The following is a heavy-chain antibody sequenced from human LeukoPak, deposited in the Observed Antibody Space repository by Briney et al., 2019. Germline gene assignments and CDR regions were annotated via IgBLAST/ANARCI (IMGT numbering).Heavy chain of an antibody. Sequence: GGSLRLSCAASGFTFSSYWMHWVRQAPGKGLVWVSRINSDGSSTSYADSVKGRFTISRDNAKNTLYLQMNSLRAEDTAVYYCTRADYGGNSAFDYWGQGTLVTVSS. D-gene: IGHD4-23*01. CDR3: TRADYGGNSAFDY. J-gene: IGHJ4*02. CDR1: GFTFSSYW. CDR2: INSDGSST. V-gene: IGHV3-74*01.